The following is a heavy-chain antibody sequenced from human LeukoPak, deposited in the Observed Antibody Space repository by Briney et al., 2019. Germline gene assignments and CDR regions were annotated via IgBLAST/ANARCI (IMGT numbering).Heavy chain of an antibody. Sequence: GGSLRLSCAASGFTFSSYAMSWVRQAPGKGLEWVSAISGSGGSTYYADSVKGRFTISRDNSKNTLYLQMNSLRAEDTAVYYCAKAQNSNGGYDYVAFDYWGQGTLVIVSS. CDR3: AKAQNSNGGYDYVAFDY. CDR2: ISGSGGST. J-gene: IGHJ4*02. V-gene: IGHV3-23*01. D-gene: IGHD5-12*01. CDR1: GFTFSSYA.